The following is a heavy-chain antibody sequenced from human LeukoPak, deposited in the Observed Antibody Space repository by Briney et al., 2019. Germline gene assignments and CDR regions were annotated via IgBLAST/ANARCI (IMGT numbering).Heavy chain of an antibody. D-gene: IGHD2-2*02. V-gene: IGHV1-2*02. CDR1: GYTFTVYY. CDR2: INPNSGGT. J-gene: IGHJ4*02. CDR3: ARGQSSSTSCYIY. Sequence: ASVKVSCKASGYTFTVYYMHWVRQAPGQGLEWMGWINPNSGGTNYAQKFQGRVTMTRDTSISTAYMELSRLRSDDTAVYYCARGQSSSTSCYIYWGQGTLVTVSS.